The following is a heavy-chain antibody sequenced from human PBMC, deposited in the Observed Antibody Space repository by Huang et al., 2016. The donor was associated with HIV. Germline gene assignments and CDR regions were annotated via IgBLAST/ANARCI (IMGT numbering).Heavy chain of an antibody. CDR1: GFDFRVHD. CDR3: AKEEAGRFGAFDI. D-gene: IGHD3-10*01. J-gene: IGHJ3*02. CDR2: IGYGGKSK. Sequence: QLQLVDSGGGVVQPGGSLGLFCVASGFDFRVHDMHWVRQAPCKGVEWITMIGYGGKSKQYGDSVTGRFTSSRDNSKNTLYRQMNSLRPEDTAVYYCAKEEAGRFGAFDIWGQGTMVTVSS. V-gene: IGHV3-30*02.